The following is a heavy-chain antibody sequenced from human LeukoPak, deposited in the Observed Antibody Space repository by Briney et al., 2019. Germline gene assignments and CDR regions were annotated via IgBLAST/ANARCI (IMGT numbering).Heavy chain of an antibody. J-gene: IGHJ4*02. CDR1: GGSISSYY. CDR2: IYTSGST. CDR3: ARDSNWGATTYFDY. V-gene: IGHV4-4*07. Sequence: SETLSLTCTVSGGSISSYYWSWIRQPAGKGLEWIGRIYTSGSTNYNPSLKSRVTMSVDTSKNQFSLKLSSVPAADTAVYYCARDSNWGATTYFDYWGQGTLVTVSS. D-gene: IGHD1-26*01.